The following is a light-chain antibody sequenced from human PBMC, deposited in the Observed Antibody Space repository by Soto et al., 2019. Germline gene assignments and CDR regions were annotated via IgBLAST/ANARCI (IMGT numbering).Light chain of an antibody. CDR2: DVT. V-gene: IGLV2-11*01. Sequence: QSALTQPRSVSRSPGQSVTISCTGTSSDVCAYNYVSWYQQHPGKAPKLMTYDVTTRPSCVPVRFSGSNSGNTASLTISGLKAEDDADYYCCSYAANYSYVFGTGTKVTVL. J-gene: IGLJ1*01. CDR1: SSDVCAYNY. CDR3: CSYAANYSYV.